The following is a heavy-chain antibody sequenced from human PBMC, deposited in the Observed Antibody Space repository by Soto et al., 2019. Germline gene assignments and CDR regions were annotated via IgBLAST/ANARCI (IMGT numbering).Heavy chain of an antibody. J-gene: IGHJ6*02. D-gene: IGHD2-15*01. CDR3: ARLGYCSGGSCYWVYYYGMDV. Sequence: GASVKVSCKASGYTFTSYGISWVRQAPGQGLEWMGWISAYNGNTNYAQKLQGRVTMTTDTSTSTAYMELRSLRSDDTAVYYCARLGYCSGGSCYWVYYYGMDVWGQGTTVTVSS. CDR1: GYTFTSYG. CDR2: ISAYNGNT. V-gene: IGHV1-18*04.